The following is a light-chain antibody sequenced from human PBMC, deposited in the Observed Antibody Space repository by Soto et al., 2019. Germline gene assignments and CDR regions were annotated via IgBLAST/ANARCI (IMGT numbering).Light chain of an antibody. Sequence: EIVLTQSPGNISLSPFDSATLSCRTGQSVSSSYYAWYRQKPGQAPRLLIYGASSRATGIPDRFSGGGSGTDFTLPISRLEPEDFAVDFCQQYGGTPKTFGQGTKVDIK. CDR1: QSVSSSY. CDR3: QQYGGTPKT. V-gene: IGKV3-20*01. J-gene: IGKJ1*01. CDR2: GAS.